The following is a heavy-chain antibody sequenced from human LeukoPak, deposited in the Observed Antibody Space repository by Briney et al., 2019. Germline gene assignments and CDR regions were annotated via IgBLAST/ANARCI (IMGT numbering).Heavy chain of an antibody. CDR1: GFTFSSYW. D-gene: IGHD3-22*01. CDR2: INSDGSST. J-gene: IGHJ4*02. V-gene: IGHV3-74*01. Sequence: GGSLRLSCAASGFTFSSYWMHWVRQAPGKGLVWVSRINSDGSSTSYADSVKGRFTISRDNDKNTLYLQMNSLRAEDTAVYYCARDTAYYDSSGYYHSPGYWGQGTLVTVSS. CDR3: ARDTAYYDSSGYYHSPGY.